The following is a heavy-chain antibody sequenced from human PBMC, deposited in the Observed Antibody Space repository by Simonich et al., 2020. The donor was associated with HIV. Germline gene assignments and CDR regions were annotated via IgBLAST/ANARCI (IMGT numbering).Heavy chain of an antibody. CDR1: CGSFSGYY. J-gene: IGHJ4*02. CDR3: ARRHPTTVTTPYFDY. D-gene: IGHD4-17*01. CDR2: INHSGST. V-gene: IGHV4-34*01. Sequence: QVQLQQWGAGLLKPSETLSLTCAVYCGSFSGYYWSCIRQPPGKGLEWIGEINHSGSTNSNPSLKSRVTISVDTSKNQFSLKLSSVTAADTAVYYCARRHPTTVTTPYFDYWGQGTLVTVSS.